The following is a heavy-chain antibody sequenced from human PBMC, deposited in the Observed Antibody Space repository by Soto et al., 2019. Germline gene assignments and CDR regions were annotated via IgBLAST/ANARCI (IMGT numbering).Heavy chain of an antibody. J-gene: IGHJ4*02. Sequence: GGSLRLSCAASGFTFSSYGMHWVRQAPGKGLEWVAVISYDGSNKYYADSVKGRFTISRDNSKNTLYLQMNSLRAEDTAVYYCAKDRWAYYYGSGTPFYYWGQGTLVTVSS. CDR2: ISYDGSNK. V-gene: IGHV3-30*18. CDR1: GFTFSSYG. D-gene: IGHD3-10*01. CDR3: AKDRWAYYYGSGTPFYY.